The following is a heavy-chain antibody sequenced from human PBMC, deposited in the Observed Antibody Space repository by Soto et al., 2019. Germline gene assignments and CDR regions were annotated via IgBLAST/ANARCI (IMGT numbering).Heavy chain of an antibody. CDR1: GGAISSGGYY. J-gene: IGHJ6*02. V-gene: IGHV4-31*03. CDR3: ARDISRRGMDV. CDR2: ISYSGST. Sequence: VQLQESGPGLGKPSQTLSLTCTVSGGAISSGGYYWSWIRQHTGKGLERIGYISYSGSTYYNPSLKSRVTISVDTSKTQFSLKLSSVTAADTAVYYCARDISRRGMDVWGQGTMVTVCS. D-gene: IGHD3-3*02.